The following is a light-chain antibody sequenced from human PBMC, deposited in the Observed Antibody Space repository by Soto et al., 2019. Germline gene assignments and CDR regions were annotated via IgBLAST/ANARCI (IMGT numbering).Light chain of an antibody. CDR2: GAS. J-gene: IGKJ5*01. Sequence: EVVLTQSPATLSVSPGERATLSYRASQSINNNLDWYQQKPGQAPRLLIYGASSRATGIPDRFSGSGSGTDFTLTISRLEPEDFAVYYCQQYGSSPPITFGQGTRLAIK. V-gene: IGKV3-20*01. CDR1: QSINNN. CDR3: QQYGSSPPIT.